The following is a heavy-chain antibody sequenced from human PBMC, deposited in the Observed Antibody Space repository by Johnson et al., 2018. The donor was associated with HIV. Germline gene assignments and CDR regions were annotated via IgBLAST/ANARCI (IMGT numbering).Heavy chain of an antibody. CDR1: GFTFDDHG. CDR3: ANGQEWELANDAFDI. V-gene: IGHV3-23*04. Sequence: VQLVESGGGVIRPGGSLRLSCAASGFTFDDHGMSWVRQVPGKGLEWVSAISGSGGSTYYADSVKGRFTISRDNSKNTLSLQMKSLRAEDTAVYYCANGQEWELANDAFDIWGQGTMVTVSS. J-gene: IGHJ3*02. D-gene: IGHD1-26*01. CDR2: ISGSGGST.